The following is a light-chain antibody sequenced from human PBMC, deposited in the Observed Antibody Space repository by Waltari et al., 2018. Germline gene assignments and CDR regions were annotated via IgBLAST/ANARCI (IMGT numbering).Light chain of an antibody. V-gene: IGLV2-11*01. J-gene: IGLJ1*01. CDR1: SRDVGGYNF. CDR2: DVS. Sequence: QSALTQPRSVSGSPGQSVTISCTGPSRDVGGYNFVSWYQQHPGTAPKLMIYDVSKRPSVVPDLFSGSKSGNTASLTISGLQAEDEAYYYCCSNAGSYSFVFGTGTKVTVL. CDR3: CSNAGSYSFV.